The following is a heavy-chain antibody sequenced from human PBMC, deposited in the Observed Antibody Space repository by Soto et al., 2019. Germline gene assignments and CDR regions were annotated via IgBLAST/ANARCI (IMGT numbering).Heavy chain of an antibody. CDR1: GFTFNNYG. CDR3: AKDQGIAASHGID. Sequence: QVQLVESGGGVVQPGRSLRLSCAASGFTFNNYGMHWVRQAPGKGLEWVATISNDGSDKYYEDSVKGRLTISRDNSKKKVYLQMNSLRAEETAVYYCAKDQGIAASHGIDWGQGTMVTVSS. V-gene: IGHV3-30*18. J-gene: IGHJ3*01. CDR2: ISNDGSDK. D-gene: IGHD6-13*01.